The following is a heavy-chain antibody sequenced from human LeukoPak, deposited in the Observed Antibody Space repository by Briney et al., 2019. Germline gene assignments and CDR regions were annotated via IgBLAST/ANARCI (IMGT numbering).Heavy chain of an antibody. CDR2: IKEDGGRK. CDR1: GFTFNGYW. D-gene: IGHD3-3*01. V-gene: IGHV3-7*03. Sequence: GGSLRLSCAASGFTFNGYWMTWVRQAPGKGLEWVANIKEDGGRKYYVDSVKGRFTISRDNAKNSLYLQMNSLRAEDTAVYYCAKETIFGVVIGYWGQGTLVTVSS. CDR3: AKETIFGVVIGY. J-gene: IGHJ4*02.